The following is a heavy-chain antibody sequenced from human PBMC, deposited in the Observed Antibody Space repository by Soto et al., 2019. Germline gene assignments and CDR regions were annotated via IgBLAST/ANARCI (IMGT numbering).Heavy chain of an antibody. Sequence: PSETLSLTCTVSGGSISTYYWSWIRQPPGKGLEWIGYIYYSGSTNYNPSLKSRVTISVDTSKKQFSLKLSSVTAADTAVYYCAREDYYFDCWGQGTLVTVSS. CDR3: AREDYYFDC. V-gene: IGHV4-59*01. CDR1: GGSISTYY. J-gene: IGHJ4*02. D-gene: IGHD3-10*01. CDR2: IYYSGST.